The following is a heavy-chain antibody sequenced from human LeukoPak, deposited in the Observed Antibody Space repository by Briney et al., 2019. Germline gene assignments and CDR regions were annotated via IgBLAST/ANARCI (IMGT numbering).Heavy chain of an antibody. CDR3: ARDYPYDYGSGYGMYV. Sequence: SETLSLTWTVSGGSISSYDWSWIRQPPGKGLEWIGYIYYSGSTNYNPSLRSRVTISVDTSKNQFSLKLSSVTAADTAVYYCARDYPYDYGSGYGMYVWGQGTTVTVSS. CDR2: IYYSGST. CDR1: GGSISSYD. J-gene: IGHJ6*02. V-gene: IGHV4-59*01. D-gene: IGHD3-16*01.